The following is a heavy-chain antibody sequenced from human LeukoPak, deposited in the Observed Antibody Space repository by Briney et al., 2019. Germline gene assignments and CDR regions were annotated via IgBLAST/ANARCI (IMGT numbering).Heavy chain of an antibody. CDR2: ISGSGGST. V-gene: IGHV3-23*01. J-gene: IGHJ4*02. D-gene: IGHD2-2*01. Sequence: PGGPLRLSCAASGFTFGSYAMSWVRQAPGKGLEWVSAISGSGGSTYYADSVKGRFTISRDNSKNTLYLQINSLRAEDTALYYCAKDCTSTNCYVDYWGQGTLVTVSS. CDR3: AKDCTSTNCYVDY. CDR1: GFTFGSYA.